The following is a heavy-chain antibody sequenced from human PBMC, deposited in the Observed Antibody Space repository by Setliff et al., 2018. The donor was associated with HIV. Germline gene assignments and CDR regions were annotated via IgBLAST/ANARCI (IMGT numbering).Heavy chain of an antibody. V-gene: IGHV3-15*01. CDR2: VQSKTEGGAT. CDR3: TTDRVTDFSHYYFDY. CDR1: GLTLSDYA. J-gene: IGHJ4*02. Sequence: GRSLRLSCPASGLTLSDYAMTWVRPLPGKWLEWVGRVQSKTEGGATDYAAPVKGRFIISRDESQNTVYLQMNSLKTEDAAMYYCTTDRVTDFSHYYFDYWGQGTLVTVSS. D-gene: IGHD2-21*02.